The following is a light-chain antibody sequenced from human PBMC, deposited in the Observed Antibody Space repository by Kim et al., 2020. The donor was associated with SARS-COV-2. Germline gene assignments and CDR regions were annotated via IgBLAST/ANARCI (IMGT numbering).Light chain of an antibody. CDR1: SSDVGGYNY. V-gene: IGLV2-14*03. J-gene: IGLJ2*01. CDR3: SSYTSSSTMV. Sequence: GQSITISCTGTSSDVGGYNYVSWYQQHPGKAPKRIIYDVIKRPSVISNRFSGSKSGNTASLTISWLQAEDEADYYCSSYTSSSTMVFGGGTKLTVL. CDR2: DVI.